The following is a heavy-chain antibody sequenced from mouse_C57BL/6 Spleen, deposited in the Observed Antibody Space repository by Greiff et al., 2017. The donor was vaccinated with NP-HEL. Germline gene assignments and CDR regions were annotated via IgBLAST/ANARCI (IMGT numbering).Heavy chain of an antibody. CDR3: TIPSITTVVATDY. CDR2: IHPSDSDT. CDR1: GYTFTSYW. Sequence: QVQLQQPGAELVKPGASVKVSCKASGYTFTSYWMHWVKQRPGQGLEWIGRIHPSDSDTNYNQKFKGKATLTVYKSSSTAYMQLSSLTSEDSAVYYCTIPSITTVVATDYWGQGTTLTVSS. V-gene: IGHV1-74*01. J-gene: IGHJ2*01. D-gene: IGHD1-1*01.